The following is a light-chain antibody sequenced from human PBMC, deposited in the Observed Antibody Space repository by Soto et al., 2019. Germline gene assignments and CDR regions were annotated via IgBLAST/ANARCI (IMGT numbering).Light chain of an antibody. CDR2: GAS. J-gene: IGKJ5*01. V-gene: IGKV3D-15*01. CDR3: QQYNNWPPIT. Sequence: EIVMTQSPATLSVSPGERATLSCRASQSVSSNLAWYQQKPGQAPRLLIYGASTRATGIPARFSGSGSGTEFTLTVSRLEPEDFAVYYCQQYNNWPPITFGQGTRLEI. CDR1: QSVSSN.